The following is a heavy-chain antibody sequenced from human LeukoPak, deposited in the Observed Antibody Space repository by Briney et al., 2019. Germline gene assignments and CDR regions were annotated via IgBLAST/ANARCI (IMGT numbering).Heavy chain of an antibody. CDR2: ISGSGGTT. V-gene: IGHV3-23*01. J-gene: IGHJ4*02. CDR1: GFTFSDNE. Sequence: GGSLRLSCEASGFTFSDNEMSWVRQAPGKGLEWVSGISGSGGTTYYADSVKGRFTISRDNSKNTLYLQMNSLRAEDTAVYYCAKATVLRFLEWLLPPDYWGQGTLVTVSS. CDR3: AKATVLRFLEWLLPPDY. D-gene: IGHD3-3*01.